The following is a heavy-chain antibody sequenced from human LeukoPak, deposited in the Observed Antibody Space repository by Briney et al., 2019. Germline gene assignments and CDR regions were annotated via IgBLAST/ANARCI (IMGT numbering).Heavy chain of an antibody. J-gene: IGHJ6*03. Sequence: GGSLRLSCAASGFTFSSYAMHWVRQAPGKGLEWVAVISYDGSNKYYADSVKGRFTISRDNSKNTLYLQMNSLKTEDTAVYYCTTASYRGYYYYYYMDVWGKGTTVTVSS. D-gene: IGHD1-26*01. CDR1: GFTFSSYA. CDR3: TTASYRGYYYYYYMDV. V-gene: IGHV3-30-3*01. CDR2: ISYDGSNK.